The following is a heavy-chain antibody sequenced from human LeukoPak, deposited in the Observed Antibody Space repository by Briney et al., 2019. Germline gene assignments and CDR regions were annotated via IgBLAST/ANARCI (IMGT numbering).Heavy chain of an antibody. J-gene: IGHJ4*02. D-gene: IGHD2-2*01. Sequence: SVTVSCTASGGTFSSYAISWVRQAPGQGLEWMGGIIPIFGTANYAQKFQGRVTITADESTSTAYMELSSLRSEDTAVYYCARMEDCSSTSCLDYWGQGTLVTVSS. V-gene: IGHV1-69*01. CDR1: GGTFSSYA. CDR2: IIPIFGTA. CDR3: ARMEDCSSTSCLDY.